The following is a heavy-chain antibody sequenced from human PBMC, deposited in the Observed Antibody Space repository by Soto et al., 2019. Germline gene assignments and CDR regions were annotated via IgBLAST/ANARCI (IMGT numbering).Heavy chain of an antibody. CDR3: ARVMYYYDSSGYPY. Sequence: EVQLVESGGGLVKPGGSLRLSCAASGFTFSSYSMNWVRQAPGKGLEWVSSISSSSYIYYADSVKGRFTISRDNAKNSLYLQMNSLRAEDTAVYYCARVMYYYDSSGYPYWGQGTLVTVSS. J-gene: IGHJ4*02. CDR2: ISSSSYI. V-gene: IGHV3-21*01. D-gene: IGHD3-22*01. CDR1: GFTFSSYS.